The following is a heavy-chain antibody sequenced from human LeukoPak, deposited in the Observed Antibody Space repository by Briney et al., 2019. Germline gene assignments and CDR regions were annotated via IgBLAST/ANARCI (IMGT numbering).Heavy chain of an antibody. Sequence: GGSLRLSCAASGFTFSRYGMHWVRQAPGRGLEWVAFISNDGSNKYYVDFLKGRFTISRDNSKSTLDLQMNSRRPEDTAVYYCAKVRELFRCMAASCPYYCWGQGTLVTVSS. CDR3: AKVRELFRCMAASCPYYC. D-gene: IGHD6-25*01. J-gene: IGHJ4*02. V-gene: IGHV3-30*18. CDR1: GFTFSRYG. CDR2: ISNDGSNK.